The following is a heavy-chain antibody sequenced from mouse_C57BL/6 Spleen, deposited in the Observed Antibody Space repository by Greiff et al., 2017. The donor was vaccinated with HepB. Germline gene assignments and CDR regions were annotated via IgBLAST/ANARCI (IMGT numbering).Heavy chain of an antibody. J-gene: IGHJ2*01. CDR2: IDPNSGGT. D-gene: IGHD1-1*01. V-gene: IGHV1-72*01. Sequence: QVQLQQPGAELVKPGASVKLSCKASGYTFTSYWMHWVKQRPGRGLEWIGRIDPNSGGTKYNEKFKSKATLTVDKSTSTAYMHLSSLTSEDSAVYYCARRGTTVVAPFDYWGQGTTLTVSS. CDR3: ARRGTTVVAPFDY. CDR1: GYTFTSYW.